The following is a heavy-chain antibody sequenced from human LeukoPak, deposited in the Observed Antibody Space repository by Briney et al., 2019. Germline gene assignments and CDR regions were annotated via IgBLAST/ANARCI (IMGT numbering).Heavy chain of an antibody. D-gene: IGHD1-26*01. CDR2: ISAYNGNT. CDR3: ARDGPGGSYPHYFDY. Sequence: ASVKVSCKASGYTFTSYGISWVRQALGQGLEWMGWISAYNGNTNYAQKLQGRVTMTTDTSTSAAYMELRSLRSDDTAVYYCARDGPGGSYPHYFDYWGQGTLVTVSS. J-gene: IGHJ4*02. V-gene: IGHV1-18*01. CDR1: GYTFTSYG.